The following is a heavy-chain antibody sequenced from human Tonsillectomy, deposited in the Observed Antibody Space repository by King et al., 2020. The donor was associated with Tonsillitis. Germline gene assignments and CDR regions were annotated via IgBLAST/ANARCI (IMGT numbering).Heavy chain of an antibody. J-gene: IGHJ3*02. D-gene: IGHD4-17*01. CDR3: ARDPGYGDTGGAFDI. V-gene: IGHV4-30-4*01. Sequence: QLQESGPGLVKPSQTLSLTCTVSCGSIPSGDYYWSWIRQSPVNGLEWIGYIHYSGSTPYIPSPQSRVSISIDMSKNQFSLKLNSMTAADTAVYYCARDPGYGDTGGAFDIWGQGRMVTVSS. CDR2: IHYSGST. CDR1: CGSIPSGDYY.